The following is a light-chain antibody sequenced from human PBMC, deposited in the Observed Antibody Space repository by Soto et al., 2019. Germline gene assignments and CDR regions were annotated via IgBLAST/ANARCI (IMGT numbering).Light chain of an antibody. CDR3: GTWDSSLSADNYV. CDR2: ENN. CDR1: SSNIGNNY. V-gene: IGLV1-51*02. Sequence: QSVLTQPPSVYAAPGQTVTISCSGSSSNIGNNYVSWYQQLPGTAPKLLIYENNKRPSEIPDRFSGSKSGTSATLGITGLQTGDEADYYCGTWDSSLSADNYVFGTGTKLTVL. J-gene: IGLJ1*01.